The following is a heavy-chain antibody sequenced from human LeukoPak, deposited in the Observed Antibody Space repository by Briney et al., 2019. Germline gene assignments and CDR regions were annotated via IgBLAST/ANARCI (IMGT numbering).Heavy chain of an antibody. CDR1: GFTFSSYS. V-gene: IGHV3-48*02. D-gene: IGHD6-13*01. CDR2: ISSSSTI. CDR3: ARDYSSNWLFDY. J-gene: IGHJ4*02. Sequence: PGGSLRLSCAASGFTFSSYSMNWVRQAPGKGLEWVSYISSSSTIYYADSVKGRFAISRDNAKNSLYLQMNSLRDEDTAVYYCARDYSSNWLFDYWGQGTLVTVSS.